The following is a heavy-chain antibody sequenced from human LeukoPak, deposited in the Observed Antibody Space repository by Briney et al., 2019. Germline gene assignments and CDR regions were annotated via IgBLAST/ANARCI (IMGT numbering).Heavy chain of an antibody. D-gene: IGHD4-23*01. V-gene: IGHV3-48*04. J-gene: IGHJ5*02. CDR1: GFTFSSTG. Sequence: GSLRLSCAASGFTFSSTGMNWVRQAPGKGLEWVSYISSATSTIYYADSVKGRSTISRDNAKNSLYLQMNSLRAEDTAVYYCARDVTYYGGDWFDPWGQGTLVTVSS. CDR3: ARDVTYYGGDWFDP. CDR2: ISSATSTI.